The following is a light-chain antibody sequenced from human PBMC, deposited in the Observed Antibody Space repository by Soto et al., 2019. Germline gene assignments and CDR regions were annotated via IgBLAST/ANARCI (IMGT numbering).Light chain of an antibody. V-gene: IGLV1-44*01. CDR1: SSNIGSNT. CDR3: ATWDDSLNGGV. Sequence: QSVLTQPPSASGTHGQRVTISCSGSSSNIGSNTVNWYQQVPGTAPKLLIHSNNQRPSGVPDRFSGSKSGTSASLAISGLQSEDEADYYCATWDDSLNGGVFGGGTKLTVL. J-gene: IGLJ3*02. CDR2: SNN.